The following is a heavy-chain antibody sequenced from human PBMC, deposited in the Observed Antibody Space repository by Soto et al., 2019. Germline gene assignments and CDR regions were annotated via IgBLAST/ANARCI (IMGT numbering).Heavy chain of an antibody. Sequence: SVKVSCKASGGTFSSYAISWVRQAPGQGLEWMGGIIPNIGTTNYAQKFQGRVTMTTDASTSTAYMELRSLRSDDTAVYYCARVVAATIDYWGQGTLVTVSS. V-gene: IGHV1-69*05. J-gene: IGHJ4*02. CDR2: IIPNIGTT. CDR3: ARVVAATIDY. D-gene: IGHD2-15*01. CDR1: GGTFSSYA.